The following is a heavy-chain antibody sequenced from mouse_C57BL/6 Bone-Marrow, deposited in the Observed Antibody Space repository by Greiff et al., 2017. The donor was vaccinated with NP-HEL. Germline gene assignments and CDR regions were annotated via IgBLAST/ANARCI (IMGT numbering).Heavy chain of an antibody. CDR1: GFNIKDYY. CDR3: TSITTVVATSYWYFDV. Sequence: EVQLVESGAELVRPGASVKLSCTASGFNIKDYYMHWVKQRPEQGLEWIGRIDPEDGDTEYAPKFQGKATMTADTSSNTAYLQLSSLTSEDTAVYYCTSITTVVATSYWYFDVWGTGTTVTVSS. J-gene: IGHJ1*03. CDR2: IDPEDGDT. V-gene: IGHV14-1*01. D-gene: IGHD1-1*01.